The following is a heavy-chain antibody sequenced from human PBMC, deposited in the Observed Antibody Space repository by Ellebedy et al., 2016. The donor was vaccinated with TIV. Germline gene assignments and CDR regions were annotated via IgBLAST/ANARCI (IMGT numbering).Heavy chain of an antibody. Sequence: SVKVSCXASGGTFSSYAISWVRQAPGQGLEWMGGSIPIFTTSTYAQKFLGRVTITADESTSTAYMEFSSLRSEDTAVYYCARGKGHVVVPTAPRDAFDLWGQGTLITVSS. CDR2: SIPIFTTS. CDR1: GGTFSSYA. CDR3: ARGKGHVVVPTAPRDAFDL. J-gene: IGHJ3*01. V-gene: IGHV1-69*13. D-gene: IGHD2-2*01.